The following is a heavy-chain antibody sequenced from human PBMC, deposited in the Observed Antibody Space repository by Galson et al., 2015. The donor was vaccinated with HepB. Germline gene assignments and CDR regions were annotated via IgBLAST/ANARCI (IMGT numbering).Heavy chain of an antibody. V-gene: IGHV3-30-3*01. CDR2: ISYDGSNK. Sequence: SLRLSCAASGFTFSSYAMHWVRQAPGKGLEWVAVISYDGSNKYYADSVKGRFTISRDNSKNTLYLQMSSLRSEDTAVYYCATVGTRGVIIPGAFDIWGQGTMVTVSS. CDR3: ATVGTRGVIIPGAFDI. J-gene: IGHJ3*02. CDR1: GFTFSSYA. D-gene: IGHD3-10*01.